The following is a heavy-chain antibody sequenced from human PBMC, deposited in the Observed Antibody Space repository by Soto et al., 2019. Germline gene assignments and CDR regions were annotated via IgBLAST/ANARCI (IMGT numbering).Heavy chain of an antibody. CDR1: GDSISSYY. Sequence: PSETLSLTCTVSGDSISSYYWSWIRQPPGKGLESIGYLYYGRSANYNPSLKSRVTLSVDTSTNQCSLTLSSMTAADTAVYYCAREYRSSTSCYSDYWGQGTLVTVSS. J-gene: IGHJ4*02. CDR3: AREYRSSTSCYSDY. CDR2: LYYGRSA. D-gene: IGHD2-2*02. V-gene: IGHV4-59*01.